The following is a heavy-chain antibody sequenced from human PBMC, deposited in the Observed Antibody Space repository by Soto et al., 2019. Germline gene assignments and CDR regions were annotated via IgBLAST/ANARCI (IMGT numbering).Heavy chain of an antibody. CDR2: INPNSGGT. D-gene: IGHD3-3*01. CDR3: ARDLSAIFGVVIRKGMDV. J-gene: IGHJ6*02. Sequence: GASVKVSCKASGYTFTGYYMHWVRQAPGQGLEWMGWINPNSGGTNYAQKFQGRVTMTRDTSISTAYMELSRLRSDDTAVYYRARDLSAIFGVVIRKGMDVWGQGTTVTVSS. CDR1: GYTFTGYY. V-gene: IGHV1-2*02.